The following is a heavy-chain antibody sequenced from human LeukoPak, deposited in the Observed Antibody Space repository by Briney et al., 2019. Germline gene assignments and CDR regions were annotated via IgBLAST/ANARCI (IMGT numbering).Heavy chain of an antibody. J-gene: IGHJ4*02. Sequence: GGSLRLSCAASGFTFNTYAMTWVRQVPGKGLEWVSTISSGGGTYYADSVKGRFTISRDNSKDTLYLQMNSLRVEDTAAYYCAGGGYCSSTSCYVHFDYWGQGILVTVSS. D-gene: IGHD2-2*01. CDR2: ISSGGGT. CDR3: AGGGYCSSTSCYVHFDY. V-gene: IGHV3-23*01. CDR1: GFTFNTYA.